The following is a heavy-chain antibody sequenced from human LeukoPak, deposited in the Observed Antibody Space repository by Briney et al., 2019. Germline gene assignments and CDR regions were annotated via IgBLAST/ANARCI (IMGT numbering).Heavy chain of an antibody. CDR3: ARGNWATAFDI. CDR1: GGSFSGYY. Sequence: PSETLSLTCAVYGGSFSGYYWSWIRQSPGKGLEWIREINHSGSTNYNPSLKSRVTISVDTSKNQFSLKLSSVTAADTAVYYCARGNWATAFDIWAKGPMVTVSS. CDR2: INHSGST. V-gene: IGHV4-34*01. D-gene: IGHD1-1*01. J-gene: IGHJ3*02.